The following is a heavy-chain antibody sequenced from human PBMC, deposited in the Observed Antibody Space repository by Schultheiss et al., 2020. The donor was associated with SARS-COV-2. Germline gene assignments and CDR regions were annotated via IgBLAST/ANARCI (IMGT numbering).Heavy chain of an antibody. CDR3: ARDRGYSYGYEYYYYGMDV. CDR1: GGSISSGDYY. CDR2: IYYSGST. V-gene: IGHV4-61*08. J-gene: IGHJ6*02. Sequence: SETLSLTCAVSGGSISSGDYYWSWVRQPPGKGLEWIGYIYYSGSTNYNPSLKSRVTISVDTSKNQFSLKLSSVTAADTAVYYCARDRGYSYGYEYYYYGMDVWGQGTTVTVSS. D-gene: IGHD5-18*01.